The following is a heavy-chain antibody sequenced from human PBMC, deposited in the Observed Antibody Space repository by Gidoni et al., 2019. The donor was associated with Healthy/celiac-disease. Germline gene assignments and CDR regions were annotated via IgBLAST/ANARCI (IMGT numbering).Heavy chain of an antibody. CDR2: ISYDGSNI. CDR1: GFTFSSYG. Sequence: QAQLVESGGGVVQPGRSLRLSCAASGFTFSSYGMHWVRQAPGKGLEWVAVISYDGSNIYYADSVKGRFTISRDNSKNTLYLQMNSLRAEDTAVYYCAKQGRIVDCSSTSCYAEYFQHWGQGTLVTVSS. D-gene: IGHD2-2*01. CDR3: AKQGRIVDCSSTSCYAEYFQH. J-gene: IGHJ1*01. V-gene: IGHV3-30*18.